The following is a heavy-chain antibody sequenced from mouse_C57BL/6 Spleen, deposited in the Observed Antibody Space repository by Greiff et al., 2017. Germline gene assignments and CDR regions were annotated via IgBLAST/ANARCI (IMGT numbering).Heavy chain of an antibody. CDR2: IDPSDSYT. V-gene: IGHV1-69*01. CDR1: GYTFTSYW. CDR3: ARRNYEGAMDY. Sequence: VQLQQPGAELVMPGASVKLSCKASGYTFTSYWMHWVKQRPGQGLAWIGEIDPSDSYTSYNQKFKGKSTLTVDKSSSTAYMQLSSLTSEDSAVYYWARRNYEGAMDYWGQGTSVTVSS. D-gene: IGHD2-4*01. J-gene: IGHJ4*01.